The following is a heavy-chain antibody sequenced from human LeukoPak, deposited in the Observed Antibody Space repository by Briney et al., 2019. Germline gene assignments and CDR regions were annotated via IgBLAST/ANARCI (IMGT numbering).Heavy chain of an antibody. CDR3: ARDAPLYCSGGSCYRWGEVDF. CDR2: ISAYNGNT. CDR1: GYTFTIYG. D-gene: IGHD2-15*01. Sequence: ASVKVSCKASGYTFTIYGISWVRQAPGQGLEWMGWISAYNGNTNYAQKFQGRVTVTTDTSTSTAYMDLRSLRSDDTAVYYCARDAPLYCSGGSCYRWGEVDFWGQGTLVTVSS. V-gene: IGHV1-18*01. J-gene: IGHJ4*02.